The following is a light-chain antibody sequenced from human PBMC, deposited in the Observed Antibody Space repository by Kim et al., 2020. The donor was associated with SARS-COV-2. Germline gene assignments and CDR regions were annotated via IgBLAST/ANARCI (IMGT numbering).Light chain of an antibody. CDR1: TNDIGTYNF. CDR2: DVS. J-gene: IGLJ3*02. V-gene: IGLV2-14*03. Sequence: QSALTQPASVSGSPGQSITISCTGTTNDIGTYNFVSWFQQHPGKAPKLIIYDVSHRPSGVAPRFSGSKSGNTASLTLSGLQPADEADYYCSSYTRTNTRVFGGGTKVTVL. CDR3: SSYTRTNTRV.